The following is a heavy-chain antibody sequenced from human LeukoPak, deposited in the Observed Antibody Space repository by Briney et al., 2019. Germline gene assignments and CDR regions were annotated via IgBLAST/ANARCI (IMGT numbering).Heavy chain of an antibody. CDR2: IWYDGSNK. CDR3: AKDRAKWELPFDY. Sequence: GGSLRLSCAASGFTFSSYGMHWVRQAPGKGLEWVAVIWYDGSNKYYADAVKGRLTISRHNSKNPLYLQMNSLRAEGTAVYYCAKDRAKWELPFDYWGQGPLVTVSS. D-gene: IGHD1-26*01. V-gene: IGHV3-33*06. CDR1: GFTFSSYG. J-gene: IGHJ4*02.